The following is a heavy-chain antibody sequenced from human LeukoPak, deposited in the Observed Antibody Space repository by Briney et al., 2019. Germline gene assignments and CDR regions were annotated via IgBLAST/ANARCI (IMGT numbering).Heavy chain of an antibody. Sequence: SETLSLTCNVSGGSIRSYYWSWIRQPPGKGLEWIGYIYYSGSTNYNPSLKSRVTISVDTPKNQFSLKLSSVTAADTAVYYCARNWYGGYAWFDPWGQGTLVTVPS. J-gene: IGHJ5*02. CDR3: ARNWYGGYAWFDP. V-gene: IGHV4-59*01. CDR2: IYYSGST. D-gene: IGHD5-12*01. CDR1: GGSIRSYY.